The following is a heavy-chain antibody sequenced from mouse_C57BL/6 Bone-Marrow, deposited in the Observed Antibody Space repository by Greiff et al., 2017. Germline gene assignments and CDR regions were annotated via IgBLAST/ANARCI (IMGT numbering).Heavy chain of an antibody. CDR3: ARDCYYYGSSYERYFDV. D-gene: IGHD1-1*01. J-gene: IGHJ1*03. V-gene: IGHV1-26*01. CDR2: INPNNGGT. CDR1: GYTFTDYY. Sequence: EVQLQQSGPELVKPGASVKISCKASGYTFTDYYMNWVKQSHGKSLEWIGDINPNNGGTSYNQKFKGKATLTVDKSSSTAYMELRSLTSEDSAVYYCARDCYYYGSSYERYFDVWGTGTTVTVSS.